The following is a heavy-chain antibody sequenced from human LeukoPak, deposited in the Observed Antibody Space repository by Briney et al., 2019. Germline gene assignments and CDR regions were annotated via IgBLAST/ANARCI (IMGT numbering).Heavy chain of an antibody. CDR2: ISYDGGYQ. J-gene: IGHJ6*02. V-gene: IGHV3-30*18. CDR1: GLTFTSYG. Sequence: PGGSLRLSCAASGLTFTSYGKHWVRQAPGKGLEWVTYISYDGGYQYYADSVKGRFTISRDNSKNTVYLQLSSLTPEDTAVYYCAKDRRMMSPHYGMDVWGQGTTVTVSS. D-gene: IGHD3-16*01. CDR3: AKDRRMMSPHYGMDV.